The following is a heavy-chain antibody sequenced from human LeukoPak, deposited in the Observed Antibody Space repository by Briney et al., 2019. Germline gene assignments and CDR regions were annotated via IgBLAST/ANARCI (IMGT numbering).Heavy chain of an antibody. V-gene: IGHV4-39*07. J-gene: IGHJ5*02. Sequence: KPSETLSLTCTVSGGSISSSSYYWGWIRQPPGKGLEWIGSIYHSGSTYYNPSLKSRVTISVDTSKNQFSLKLSSVTAADTAVYYCARGYSNYEINWFDPWGQGTLVTVSS. CDR3: ARGYSNYEINWFDP. CDR2: IYHSGST. D-gene: IGHD4-11*01. CDR1: GGSISSSSYY.